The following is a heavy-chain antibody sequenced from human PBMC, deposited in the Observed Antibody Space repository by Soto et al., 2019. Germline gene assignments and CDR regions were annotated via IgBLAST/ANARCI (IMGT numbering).Heavy chain of an antibody. CDR2: IYHSGST. CDR3: ARDGPAYYDSSGYYRDYYFDY. V-gene: IGHV4-4*02. Sequence: QVQLQESGPGLVKPSGTLSLTCAVSGVSISSSNWWSWVRQPPGKGLEWIGEIYHSGSTNYNPSLRRRVTVSVDKSTNQFSLQLSSVTAADTAVYYCARDGPAYYDSSGYYRDYYFDYWGQGTLVTVSS. D-gene: IGHD3-22*01. J-gene: IGHJ4*02. CDR1: GVSISSSNW.